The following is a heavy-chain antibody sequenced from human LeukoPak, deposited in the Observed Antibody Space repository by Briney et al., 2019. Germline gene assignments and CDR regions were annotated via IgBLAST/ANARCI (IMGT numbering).Heavy chain of an antibody. J-gene: IGHJ3*02. CDR3: ARGPANYDILTCYYHDAFDI. CDR2: IYYSGST. Sequence: SETLSLTCTVSGGSISSYYWSWIRQPPGKGLEWIGYIYYSGSTNYNPYLKSRVTISVDTSKNQFSLKLSSVTAADTAVYYCARGPANYDILTCYYHDAFDIWGQGTMVTVSS. V-gene: IGHV4-59*01. D-gene: IGHD3-9*01. CDR1: GGSISSYY.